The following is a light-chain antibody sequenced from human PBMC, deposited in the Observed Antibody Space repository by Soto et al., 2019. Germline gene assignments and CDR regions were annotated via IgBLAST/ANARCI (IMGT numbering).Light chain of an antibody. CDR3: QQYNSYSPIT. CDR2: DAS. J-gene: IGKJ5*01. V-gene: IGKV1-5*01. CDR1: QTISSW. Sequence: DIKMTQSPSTLCGSVGDRVTITCRASQTISSWLAWYQQKPGKAPKLLIYDASSLESGVPSRFSGSGSGTEFTLTISSLQPDDFATYYCQQYNSYSPITFGQGTRLEI.